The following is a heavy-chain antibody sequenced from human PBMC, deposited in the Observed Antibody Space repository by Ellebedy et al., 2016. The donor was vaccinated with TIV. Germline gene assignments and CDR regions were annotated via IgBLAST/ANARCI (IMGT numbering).Heavy chain of an antibody. Sequence: GESLKISCAASGFTFSSYAMSWVRQAPGKGLEWVSAISGSGGSTYYADSVKGRFTISRDNSKNTLYLQMNSLRAEDTAVYYCAKSPYSPDSSSWYGDYWGQGTLVTVSS. CDR3: AKSPYSPDSSSWYGDY. CDR1: GFTFSSYA. D-gene: IGHD6-13*01. J-gene: IGHJ4*02. V-gene: IGHV3-23*01. CDR2: ISGSGGST.